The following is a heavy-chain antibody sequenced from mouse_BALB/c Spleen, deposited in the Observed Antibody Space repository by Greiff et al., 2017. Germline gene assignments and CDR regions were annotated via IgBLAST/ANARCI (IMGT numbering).Heavy chain of an antibody. Sequence: VQLQQSGAELVRPGALVKLSCKASGFNINDYYMHWVKQRPEQGLEWIGWIDPENGNTIYDPKFQGKASITADTSSNTAYLQLSSLTSEDTAVYYCARSGWRGAGFAYWGQGTLVTVSA. CDR3: ARSGWRGAGFAY. CDR1: GFNINDYY. CDR2: IDPENGNT. V-gene: IGHV14-1*02. J-gene: IGHJ3*01. D-gene: IGHD2-3*01.